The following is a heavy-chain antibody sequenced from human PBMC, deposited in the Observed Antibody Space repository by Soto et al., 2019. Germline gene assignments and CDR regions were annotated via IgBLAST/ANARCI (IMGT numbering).Heavy chain of an antibody. Sequence: QVQLVQSGAEVKNPGSSVKVSCKAYGGTFNTYGITWVRQAPGQGLEWMGGFIPIFGTSNYAQKVQGRLSMSADDPTSTAYMELSSLRSDDTAVYYCARGELKTGSGPSSMDVWGQGTTVAVSS. V-gene: IGHV1-69*01. CDR3: ARGELKTGSGPSSMDV. CDR1: GGTFNTYG. CDR2: FIPIFGTS. D-gene: IGHD1-1*01. J-gene: IGHJ6*02.